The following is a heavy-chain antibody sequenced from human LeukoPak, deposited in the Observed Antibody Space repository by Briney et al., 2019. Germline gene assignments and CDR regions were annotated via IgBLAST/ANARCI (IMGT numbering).Heavy chain of an antibody. D-gene: IGHD3-10*01. CDR3: ARTHYGSGSHNWFDP. V-gene: IGHV4-61*01. Sequence: KPSETLSLTCTVSGGSVSSGSYYWSWIRQPPGKGLKWIGYIYYSGSTNYNPSLRSRVTISVDTSKNQFSLKLSSVTAADTAVYYCARTHYGSGSHNWFDPWGQGTLVTVSS. J-gene: IGHJ5*02. CDR2: IYYSGST. CDR1: GGSVSSGSYY.